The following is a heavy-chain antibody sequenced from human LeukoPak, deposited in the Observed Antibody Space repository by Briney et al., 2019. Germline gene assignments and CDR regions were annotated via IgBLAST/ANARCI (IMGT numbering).Heavy chain of an antibody. J-gene: IGHJ4*02. V-gene: IGHV4-59*01. CDR1: GGSISTYY. CDR2: IYHSGST. CDR3: ARGGGYASPIGY. D-gene: IGHD5-12*01. Sequence: PSETLSLTCTPSGGSISTYYWSWIRQPPGKGLEWIGYIYHSGSTNYNPSLKSRVTISVDTSKNQFSLELSSVTAADTAVYYCARGGGYASPIGYWGQGALVTVSS.